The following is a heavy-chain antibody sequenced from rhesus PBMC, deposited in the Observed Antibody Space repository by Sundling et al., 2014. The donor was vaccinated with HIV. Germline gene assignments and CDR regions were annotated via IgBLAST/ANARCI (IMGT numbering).Heavy chain of an antibody. CDR1: GGSISGYY. CDR3: AREGVGTLYYYGLDS. CDR2: IGGTTGTT. J-gene: IGHJ6*01. D-gene: IGHD1-44*01. Sequence: QVHLQESGPGLVKASETLSLTCAVSGGSISGYYWNWIRQPPGEGLEWIGYIGGTTGTTYYSPSLKSRATISTDTSKNQFSLKLSSVTAADTAVYYCAREGVGTLYYYGLDSWGQGVVVTVSS. V-gene: IGHV4-165*01.